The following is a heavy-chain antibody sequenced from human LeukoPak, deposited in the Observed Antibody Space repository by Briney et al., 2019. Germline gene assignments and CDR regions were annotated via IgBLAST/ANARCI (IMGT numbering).Heavy chain of an antibody. CDR2: ISSSSSTI. V-gene: IGHV3-11*01. D-gene: IGHD2-21*01. J-gene: IGHJ3*02. CDR1: GFTFSDYY. CDR3: GRDYLRAHAFDI. Sequence: PGGSLRLSCAASGFTFSDYYMSWIRQAPGKGLEWVSYISSSSSTIYYADSVKGRFTISRDNAKNSLYLQMNSLRAEDTAVYYCGRDYLRAHAFDIWGQGTMVTVSS.